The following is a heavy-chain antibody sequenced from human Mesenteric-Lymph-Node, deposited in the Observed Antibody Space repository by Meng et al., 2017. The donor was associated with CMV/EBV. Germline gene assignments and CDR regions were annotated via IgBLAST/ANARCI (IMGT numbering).Heavy chain of an antibody. J-gene: IGHJ4*02. CDR2: IYSDGNT. Sequence: GESLKISCAASGFTFSSYAMSWVRQAPGKGLEWVSVIYSDGNTDYADSVKGRFTISRDNSKNTLYLQMNSLRADDTAVYYCARGGISGFDYRGQGTLVTVSS. CDR3: ARGGISGFDY. V-gene: IGHV3-53*01. CDR1: GFTFSSYA. D-gene: IGHD3-10*01.